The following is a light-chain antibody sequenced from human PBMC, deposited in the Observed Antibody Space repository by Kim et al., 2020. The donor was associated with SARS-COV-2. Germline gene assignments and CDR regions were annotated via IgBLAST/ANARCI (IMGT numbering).Light chain of an antibody. V-gene: IGKV1-5*03. CDR2: KAS. CDR3: QQYYTWT. CDR1: QSIERW. J-gene: IGKJ1*01. Sequence: LSSSVLDRVTLTCRASQSIERWVAWYQQKPGRAPNLLIYKASVLEPGVPSKFSGSGFGTEFTLTIGDLQPGDSATYYCQQYYTWTFVLGTKVDIK.